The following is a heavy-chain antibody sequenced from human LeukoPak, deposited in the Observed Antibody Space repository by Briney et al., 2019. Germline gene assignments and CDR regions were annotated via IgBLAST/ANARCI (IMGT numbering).Heavy chain of an antibody. CDR3: ARSYYLGPFDY. V-gene: IGHV3-30*04. D-gene: IGHD3-10*01. CDR1: GFTFSSYA. Sequence: PGRSLRLSCAASGFTFSSYAMHWVRQAPGKGLEWVAVISYDGSNKYYADSVKGRFTISREHDKNSLYLQMNSLRAEDTAVYYCARSYYLGPFDYWGQGTLVTVSS. CDR2: ISYDGSNK. J-gene: IGHJ4*02.